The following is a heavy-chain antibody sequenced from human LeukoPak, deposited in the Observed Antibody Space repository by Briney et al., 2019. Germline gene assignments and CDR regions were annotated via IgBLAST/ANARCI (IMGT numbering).Heavy chain of an antibody. CDR2: ISYDGSNK. D-gene: IGHD1-7*01. CDR1: GFTYSSYG. CDR3: AKDVGWNYPYYFDY. V-gene: IGHV3-30*18. Sequence: GGSLRLSCAASGFTYSSYGMHWVRQAPGKGLEWVAVISYDGSNKYYADSVKGRFTIPRDNSKNTLYLQMNSLRAEDTAVYYCAKDVGWNYPYYFDYWGQGTLVTVSS. J-gene: IGHJ4*02.